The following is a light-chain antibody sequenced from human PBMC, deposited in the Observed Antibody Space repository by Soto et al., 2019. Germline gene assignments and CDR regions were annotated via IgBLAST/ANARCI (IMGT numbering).Light chain of an antibody. V-gene: IGKV3-20*01. Sequence: EIFLTQSLGTLSLSPGERYTLPRRAIQSVSSSYLAWYQQKPGQAPRILMYGASIRASGIQDRFSGSGSGTDFTLTISRLEPEDFAVYYCQQYGSSGTLGQGTKVDIK. CDR3: QQYGSSGT. CDR2: GAS. CDR1: QSVSSSY. J-gene: IGKJ1*01.